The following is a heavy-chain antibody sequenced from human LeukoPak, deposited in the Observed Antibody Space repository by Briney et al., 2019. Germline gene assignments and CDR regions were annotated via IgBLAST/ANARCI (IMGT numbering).Heavy chain of an antibody. CDR2: ISYDGSNK. Sequence: PGGSLRLSCAASGFTFSSYGMHWVRQAPGKGLEWVAVISYDGSNKYYADSVKGRFTISRDNAKNTLYLQMNSLRAEDTAVYYCATQAYYDILTGYTPFDYWGQGTLVTVSS. CDR1: GFTFSSYG. J-gene: IGHJ4*02. CDR3: ATQAYYDILTGYTPFDY. D-gene: IGHD3-9*01. V-gene: IGHV3-30*03.